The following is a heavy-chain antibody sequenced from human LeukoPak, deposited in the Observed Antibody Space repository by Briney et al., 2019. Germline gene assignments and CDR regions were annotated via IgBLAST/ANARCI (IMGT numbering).Heavy chain of an antibody. Sequence: GGSLRLSCAASGFTFSSYAMSWVRQAPGKGLEWVSAISISGGTTYYAHSVKGRFTISRDNSKNTLSLQMNSLRAEDTAVYYCAKVDQYQRPHAFDIWGQGKMVTVSS. CDR3: AKVDQYQRPHAFDI. CDR2: ISISGGTT. V-gene: IGHV3-23*01. CDR1: GFTFSSYA. D-gene: IGHD2-2*01. J-gene: IGHJ3*02.